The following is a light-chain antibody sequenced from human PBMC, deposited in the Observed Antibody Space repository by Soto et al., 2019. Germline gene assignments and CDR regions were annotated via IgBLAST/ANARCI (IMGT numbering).Light chain of an antibody. J-gene: IGLJ2*01. CDR1: SSDAGGYNY. V-gene: IGLV2-14*01. Sequence: QSALTQPASVSGSPGQSITISCTGTSSDAGGYNYVSWYQQHPGIAPKLMISEVSNRPSGVSNRFSGSKSGNTASLTISGLQAEDEADYYCSSYTSSSTLVFGGGTKLTVL. CDR2: EVS. CDR3: SSYTSSSTLV.